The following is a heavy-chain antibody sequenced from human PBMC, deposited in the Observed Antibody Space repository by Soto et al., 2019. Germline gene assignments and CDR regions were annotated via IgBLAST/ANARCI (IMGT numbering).Heavy chain of an antibody. CDR3: ARARIVVVPAARYNWFDP. CDR1: GGSVSSSSYS. D-gene: IGHD2-2*01. CDR2: IYSSENT. V-gene: IGHV4-39*07. Sequence: SETLSLTCTVSGGSVSSSSYSWGWIRQSPGKGLEWIGTIYSSENTYYNPSLKSRVTISVDTSKNQFSLKLSSVTAADTAVYYCARARIVVVPAARYNWFDPWGQGTLVTVSS. J-gene: IGHJ5*02.